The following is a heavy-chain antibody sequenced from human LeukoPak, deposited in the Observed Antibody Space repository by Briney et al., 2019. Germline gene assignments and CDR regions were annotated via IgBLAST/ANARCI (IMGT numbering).Heavy chain of an antibody. Sequence: SETLSLTCTVSGGSISTYYWNWIRQPPGKGLEWIGYIYYSGSTNYNPSLKSRVTISVNTSKNQFSLKLSSVTAADTAMYYCARDGSARYYFDYWGQGTLVTVSS. CDR2: IYYSGST. CDR3: ARDGSARYYFDY. V-gene: IGHV4-59*01. CDR1: GGSISTYY. J-gene: IGHJ4*02.